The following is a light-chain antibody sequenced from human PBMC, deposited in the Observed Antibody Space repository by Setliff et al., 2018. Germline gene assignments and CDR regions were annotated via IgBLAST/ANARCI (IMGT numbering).Light chain of an antibody. J-gene: IGKJ4*01. CDR3: QQYGSSRT. Sequence: EIVLTQSPGTLSLSPGEGATLSCRASQRVISGYVAWYQQKPGQAPRLLIYGASSRATGIPDRFSGSGSETDFTLSISRLEPEDFAVYYCQQYGSSRTFGGGTKVDIK. V-gene: IGKV3-20*01. CDR1: QRVISGY. CDR2: GAS.